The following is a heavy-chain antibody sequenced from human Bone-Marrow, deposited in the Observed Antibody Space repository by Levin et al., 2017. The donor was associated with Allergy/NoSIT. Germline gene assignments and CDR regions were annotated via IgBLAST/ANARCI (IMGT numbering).Heavy chain of an antibody. CDR1: GFSLSNARMG. CDR2: IFSNDEK. D-gene: IGHD6-13*01. Sequence: ESGPTLVKPTETLTLTCTVSGFSLSNARMGVSWIRQPPGKALEWLAHIFSNDEKSYSTSLKSRLTISKDTSKSQVVLTMTNMDPVDTATYYCARISGSSSLFMRFDPWGQGTLVTVSS. CDR3: ARISGSSSLFMRFDP. V-gene: IGHV2-26*01. J-gene: IGHJ5*02.